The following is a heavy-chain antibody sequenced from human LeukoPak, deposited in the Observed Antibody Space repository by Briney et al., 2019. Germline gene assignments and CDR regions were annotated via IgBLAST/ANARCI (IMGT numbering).Heavy chain of an antibody. D-gene: IGHD3-22*01. CDR2: ISGSGGST. CDR1: GFTLSSYA. J-gene: IGHJ4*02. Sequence: GGSLRLSCAASGFTLSSYAMSWVRQAPGKGLEWVSAISGSGGSTYYADSVKGRFTISRDNSKNTLYLQMNSLRAEDTAVYYCAKVKDSSGYYSRYFDYWGQGTLVTVSS. CDR3: AKVKDSSGYYSRYFDY. V-gene: IGHV3-23*01.